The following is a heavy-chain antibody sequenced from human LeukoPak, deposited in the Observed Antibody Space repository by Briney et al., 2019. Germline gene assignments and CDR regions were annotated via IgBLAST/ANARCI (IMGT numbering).Heavy chain of an antibody. CDR1: GGSFSGYY. CDR3: ARGLRCQLLCLDY. J-gene: IGHJ4*02. D-gene: IGHD2-2*01. Sequence: ASETLSLTCAVYGGSFSGYYWSWIRQPPGKGLDWIGEINHSGSTNYNPSLKSRVTISVDTSKNQFSLKLSSVTAADTAVYYCARGLRCQLLCLDYWGQGTLVTVSS. V-gene: IGHV4-34*01. CDR2: INHSGST.